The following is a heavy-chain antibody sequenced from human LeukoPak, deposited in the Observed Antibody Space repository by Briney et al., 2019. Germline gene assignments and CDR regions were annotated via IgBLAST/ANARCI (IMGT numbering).Heavy chain of an antibody. Sequence: QTLSLTCAISGDSVSTNSATWTWLRQSPSRGLEWLGRTYYRSKWYNDYAVSMKSRITINPDTSKNQFSLQLNSVTPEDTAVYYCARLVGASWFDSWGQGTLVTVSS. V-gene: IGHV6-1*01. J-gene: IGHJ5*01. CDR1: GDSVSTNSAT. CDR2: TYYRSKWYN. CDR3: ARLVGASWFDS. D-gene: IGHD1-26*01.